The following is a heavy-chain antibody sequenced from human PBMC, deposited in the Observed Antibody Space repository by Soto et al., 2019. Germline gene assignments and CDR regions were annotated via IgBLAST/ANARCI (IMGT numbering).Heavy chain of an antibody. CDR2: IIPIFGTA. D-gene: IGHD5-18*01. CDR1: GGTFSSYA. Sequence: GASVKVSCKASGGTFSSYAISWVRQAPGQGLEWMGGIIPIFGTANYAQKFQGRVTITADESTSTAYMELSSLRSEDTAVYYCARDRYRWGVPYYYYRMDVWGQGTTVTVSS. V-gene: IGHV1-69*13. CDR3: ARDRYRWGVPYYYYRMDV. J-gene: IGHJ6*02.